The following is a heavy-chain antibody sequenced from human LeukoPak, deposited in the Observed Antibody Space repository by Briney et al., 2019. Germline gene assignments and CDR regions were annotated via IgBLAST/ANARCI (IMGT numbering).Heavy chain of an antibody. CDR1: GFTFSSYE. J-gene: IGHJ6*03. CDR2: ISGSGGST. Sequence: PGGSLRLSCAASGFTFSSYEMNWVRQAPGKGLEWVSAISGSGGSTYYADSVKGRFTISRDNSKNTLYLQMNSLRAEDTAVYYCAKFADLYYYYYMDVWGKGTTVTVSS. V-gene: IGHV3-23*01. CDR3: AKFADLYYYYYMDV.